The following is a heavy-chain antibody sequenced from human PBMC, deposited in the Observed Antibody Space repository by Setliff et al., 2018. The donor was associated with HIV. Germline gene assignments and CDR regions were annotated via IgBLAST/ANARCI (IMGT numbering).Heavy chain of an antibody. CDR3: ASVLRYYGSGSYPFGY. V-gene: IGHV3-7*01. Sequence: GVLRLSCAAFGFTFSTYWMSWVRQAPGKGLEWVANIKQDGSEKYYVDSVKGRFTISRDNAKNSLYLQMNSLRAEDTAVYYCASVLRYYGSGSYPFGYWGQGTLVTVSS. CDR2: IKQDGSEK. D-gene: IGHD3-10*01. J-gene: IGHJ4*02. CDR1: GFTFSTYW.